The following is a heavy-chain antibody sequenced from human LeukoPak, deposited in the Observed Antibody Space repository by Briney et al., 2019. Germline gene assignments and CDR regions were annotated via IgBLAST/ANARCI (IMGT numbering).Heavy chain of an antibody. CDR2: IYPGDSDT. V-gene: IGHV5-51*01. CDR3: ARSPTASSSSWFDP. CDR1: GYSFTNYW. Sequence: GESLKISCKGFGYSFTNYWIGWVRQMPGKGLEWMGIIYPGDSDTRYSPSFQGQVTISADKSISTAYLQWSSLKASDTAMYYCARSPTASSSSWFDPWGQGTLVTVSS. J-gene: IGHJ5*02. D-gene: IGHD6-6*01.